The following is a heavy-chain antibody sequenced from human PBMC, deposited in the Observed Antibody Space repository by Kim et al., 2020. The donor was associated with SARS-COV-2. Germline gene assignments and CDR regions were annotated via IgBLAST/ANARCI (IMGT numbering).Heavy chain of an antibody. Sequence: QKFQGRVTITEDKSTRTAYMELSSLRSEDTAVYYCASDILTGYSSYYFDYWGQGTLVTVSS. CDR3: ASDILTGYSSYYFDY. V-gene: IGHV1-69*04. D-gene: IGHD3-9*01. J-gene: IGHJ4*02.